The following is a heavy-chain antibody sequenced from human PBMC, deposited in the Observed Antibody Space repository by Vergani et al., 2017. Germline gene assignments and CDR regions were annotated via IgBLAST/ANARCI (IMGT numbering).Heavy chain of an antibody. CDR1: GGSISSYY. Sequence: QVQLQESGPGLVQPSETLSLTCTVSGGSISSYYWSWIRQPPGKGLEWIGYIYYSGSTNYNPSLKSRVTISVDTSKNQFSLKLSSVTAADTAVYYCARRSLGNDYWGQGTLVTVSS. D-gene: IGHD1-26*01. CDR2: IYYSGST. J-gene: IGHJ4*02. V-gene: IGHV4-59*01. CDR3: ARRSLGNDY.